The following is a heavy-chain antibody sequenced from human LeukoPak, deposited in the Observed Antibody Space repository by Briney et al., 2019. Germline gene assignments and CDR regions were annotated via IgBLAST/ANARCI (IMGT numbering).Heavy chain of an antibody. Sequence: GASVKVSCKASGYTFTGYYMHWVRQAPGQGPEWMGWINPKSGDTDQAQKFQGRVTMTRDTSISTTYMELSRLRSDDTAVYYCARDSEFAPYNSRWLGNWFDCWGQGTLVTVSS. CDR2: INPKSGDT. J-gene: IGHJ5*01. V-gene: IGHV1-2*02. CDR3: ARDSEFAPYNSRWLGNWFDC. D-gene: IGHD6-13*01. CDR1: GYTFTGYY.